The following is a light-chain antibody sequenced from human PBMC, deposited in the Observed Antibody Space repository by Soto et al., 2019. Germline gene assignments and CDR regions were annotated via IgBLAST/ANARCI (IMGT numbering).Light chain of an antibody. Sequence: QSMMTKPSPMSVSPGQSITISDTGTSSDVGGYKYVSCYQQHPAKPPKLMIFEVSNRPSGISNRFSGSKSGNTASLTISGLQAEDEADYDCSSYTSSSNMVFGGGTKVTVL. CDR2: EVS. CDR1: SSDVGGYKY. J-gene: IGLJ2*01. CDR3: SSYTSSSNMV. V-gene: IGLV2-14*01.